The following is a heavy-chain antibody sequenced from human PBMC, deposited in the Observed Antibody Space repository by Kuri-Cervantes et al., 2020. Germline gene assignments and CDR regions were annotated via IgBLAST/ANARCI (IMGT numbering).Heavy chain of an antibody. Sequence: SETLSLTCTFYGASFSSYYWTWIRQPPGKGLEWIGEINHSGSPKYNSSLKSRVTISVDTSKNQFSLNVTSVTPEDTAVYYCASSNNWGDTHGFDYWGQGTLVTVSS. CDR3: ASSNNWGDTHGFDY. D-gene: IGHD7-27*01. CDR1: GASFSSYY. V-gene: IGHV4-34*01. J-gene: IGHJ4*02. CDR2: INHSGSP.